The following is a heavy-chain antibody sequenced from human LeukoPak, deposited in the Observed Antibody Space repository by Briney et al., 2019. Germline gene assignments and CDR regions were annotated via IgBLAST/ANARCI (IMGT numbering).Heavy chain of an antibody. V-gene: IGHV3-23*01. J-gene: IGHJ1*01. CDR3: ARGYPLSTTAAGTYFQH. Sequence: GGSLRLSCAASGFTFSSYAMNWVRQAPGKGLEWVSAVSGNGDATYYADSVKGRFTISRDNSKKTLYLQMNSLRADDTAVYYCARGYPLSTTAAGTYFQHWGQGTLVTVSS. CDR2: VSGNGDAT. CDR1: GFTFSSYA. D-gene: IGHD6-13*01.